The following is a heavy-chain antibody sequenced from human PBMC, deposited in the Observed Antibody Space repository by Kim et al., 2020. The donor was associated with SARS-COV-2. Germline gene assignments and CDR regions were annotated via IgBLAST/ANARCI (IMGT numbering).Heavy chain of an antibody. CDR3: ARVDTARREYYFDY. V-gene: IGHV4-59*08. CDR2: IYYSGST. J-gene: IGHJ4*02. Sequence: SETLSLTCTVSGGSISSYYWSWIRQPPGKGLEWIGYIYYSGSTNYNPSLKSRVTISVDTSKNQFSLKLSSVTAADTAVYYCARVDTARREYYFDYWGQGTLVTVSS. D-gene: IGHD5-18*01. CDR1: GGSISSYY.